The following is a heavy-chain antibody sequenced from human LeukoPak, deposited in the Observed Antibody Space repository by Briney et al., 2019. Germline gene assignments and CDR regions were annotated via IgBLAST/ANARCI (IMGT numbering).Heavy chain of an antibody. V-gene: IGHV3-30*04. Sequence: GGSLRLSCATSGFSFYNLAFHWVRQAPGKGLEWVSLISHDGNSRKYADSVKGRFIVSRDNSKNTLYLQMNSLGSEDTAVYYCASDSAWNLHGGYLDHWGQGTLVSVSS. CDR3: ASDSAWNLHGGYLDH. CDR1: GFSFYNLA. CDR2: ISHDGNSR. D-gene: IGHD2-15*01. J-gene: IGHJ4*02.